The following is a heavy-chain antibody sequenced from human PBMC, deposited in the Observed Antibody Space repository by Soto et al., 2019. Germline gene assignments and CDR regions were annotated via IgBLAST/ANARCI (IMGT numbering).Heavy chain of an antibody. CDR2: TSAYNGNT. D-gene: IGHD4-4*01. Sequence: ASVKVSCKASGYTFTSYGISWVRQAPGQGLEWMGWTSAYNGNTNYAQKLQGRVTMTTDTSTSTAYMELRSLRSDDTAVYYCARGSYSILYNWFDPWGQGTLVTVSS. J-gene: IGHJ5*02. V-gene: IGHV1-18*01. CDR3: ARGSYSILYNWFDP. CDR1: GYTFTSYG.